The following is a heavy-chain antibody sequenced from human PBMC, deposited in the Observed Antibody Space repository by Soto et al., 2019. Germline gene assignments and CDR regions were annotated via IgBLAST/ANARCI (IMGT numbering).Heavy chain of an antibody. CDR1: GGSISSGGYS. CDR2: IYHSGST. V-gene: IGHV4-30-2*01. CDR3: ARGLRWYYDSIGFRTPNSNDAFDI. J-gene: IGHJ3*02. Sequence: SETLSLTCAVSGGSISSGGYSWSWIRQPPGKGLEWIGYIYHSGSTYYNPSLKSRVTISVDRSKNQFSLKLSSVTAADTAVYYCARGLRWYYDSIGFRTPNSNDAFDIWGQGTMVTVSS. D-gene: IGHD3-22*01.